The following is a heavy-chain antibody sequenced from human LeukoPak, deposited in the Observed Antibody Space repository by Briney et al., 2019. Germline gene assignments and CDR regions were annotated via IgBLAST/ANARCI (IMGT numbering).Heavy chain of an antibody. D-gene: IGHD5-12*01. J-gene: IGHJ6*03. Sequence: GASVKVSCKVSGYTFTDYYMHWVQQPPGKGLEWMGLVDPEDGETIYAEKFQGRVTITADTSTDTAYMELSSLRSEDTAVYYCATRRGYSGYDLGSPNCCHYYIDVWGKGTTVTVSS. V-gene: IGHV1-69-2*01. CDR2: VDPEDGET. CDR3: ATRRGYSGYDLGSPNCCHYYIDV. CDR1: GYTFTDYY.